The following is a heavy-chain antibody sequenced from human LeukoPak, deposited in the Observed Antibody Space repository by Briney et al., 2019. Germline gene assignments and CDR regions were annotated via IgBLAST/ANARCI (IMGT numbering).Heavy chain of an antibody. CDR1: GGSFSGYY. CDR2: INHSGST. Sequence: SETLSLTCAVYGGSFSGYYWSWIRQPPGKGLEWIGEINHSGSTNYNPSLKSRVTISVDTSKNQYSLKLSSVTAADTAVYYCARGHSNYGDWGQGTLVTVSS. CDR3: ARGHSNYGD. V-gene: IGHV4-34*01. J-gene: IGHJ4*02. D-gene: IGHD4-11*01.